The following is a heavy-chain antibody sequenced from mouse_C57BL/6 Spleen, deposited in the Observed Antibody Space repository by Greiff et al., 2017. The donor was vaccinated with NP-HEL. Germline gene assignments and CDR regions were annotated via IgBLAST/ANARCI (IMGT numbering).Heavy chain of an antibody. D-gene: IGHD2-5*01. CDR3: TRDVAYYSNSYYFDY. V-gene: IGHV5-9-1*02. CDR1: GFTFSSYA. J-gene: IGHJ2*01. Sequence: EVMLVESGEGLVKPGGSLKLSCAASGFTFSSYAMSWVRQTPEKRLEWVAYISSGGDYIYYADTVKGRFTISRDNARNTLYLQMSSLKSEDTAMDYCTRDVAYYSNSYYFDYWGQGTTLTVSS. CDR2: ISSGGDYI.